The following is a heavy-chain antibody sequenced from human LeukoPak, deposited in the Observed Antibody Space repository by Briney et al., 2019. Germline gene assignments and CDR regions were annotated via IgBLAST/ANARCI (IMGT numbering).Heavy chain of an antibody. V-gene: IGHV3-7*01. J-gene: IGHJ4*02. CDR2: IKPDGSER. CDR1: GFTFYTYW. CDR3: ARAGQYSTWRYYLDF. Sequence: PGGSLRLSCAASGFTFYTYWMGWVRQAPGKGLKWVGNIKPDGSERSYIDSVKGRFTISRDNAKNLLFLEMDSLRAADTAVYYCARAGQYSTWRYYLDFWGQGTLVSVSS. D-gene: IGHD6-6*01.